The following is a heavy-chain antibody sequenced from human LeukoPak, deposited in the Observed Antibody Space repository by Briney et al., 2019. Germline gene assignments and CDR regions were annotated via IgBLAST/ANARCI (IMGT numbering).Heavy chain of an antibody. CDR1: GGSISSYY. CDR2: IYYSGST. CDR3: ARVPFLSAMVRVGWFDP. D-gene: IGHD5-18*01. V-gene: IGHV4-59*12. J-gene: IGHJ5*02. Sequence: SETLSLTCTVSGGSISSYYWSWIRQPPGKGLEWIGYIYYSGSTNYNPSLKSRVTISVDTSKNQFSLKLSSVTAADTAVYYCARVPFLSAMVRVGWFDPWGQGTLVTVSS.